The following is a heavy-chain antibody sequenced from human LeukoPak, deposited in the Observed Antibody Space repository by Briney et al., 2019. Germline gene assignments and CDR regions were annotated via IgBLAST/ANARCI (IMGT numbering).Heavy chain of an antibody. CDR3: ARRTSDWIYDY. CDR2: INPDSGGT. V-gene: IGHV1-2*02. CDR1: GYTFTGYY. Sequence: ASVKVSCKASGYTFTGYYMHWVRQAPGQGLEWVGWINPDSGGTSYAQNFQGRVTMTSDTSISTAYMELSSLRSDDTAVYYCARRTSDWIYDYWGQGTLVTVSS. D-gene: IGHD1-7*01. J-gene: IGHJ4*02.